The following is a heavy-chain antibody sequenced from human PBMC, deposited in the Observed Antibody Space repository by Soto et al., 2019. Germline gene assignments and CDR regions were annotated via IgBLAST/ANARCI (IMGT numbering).Heavy chain of an antibody. CDR2: ISGSGGST. J-gene: IGHJ6*02. Sequence: PGGSLRLSCAASGFTFSSYAMSWVRQAPGKGLEWASAISGSGGSTYYADSVKGRFTISRDNSKNTLYLQMNSLRAEDTAVYYCAKEGGNWGRLQLWSDYYYGMDVWGQGTTVTVSS. D-gene: IGHD5-18*01. V-gene: IGHV3-23*01. CDR1: GFTFSSYA. CDR3: AKEGGNWGRLQLWSDYYYGMDV.